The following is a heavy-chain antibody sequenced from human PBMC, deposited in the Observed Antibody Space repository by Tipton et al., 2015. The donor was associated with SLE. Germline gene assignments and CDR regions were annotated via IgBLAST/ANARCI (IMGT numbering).Heavy chain of an antibody. CDR1: NGSISRSSYY. CDR3: AGRRTGYRDAFDI. J-gene: IGHJ3*02. Sequence: TLSLTCSVSNGSISRSSYYWGWIRQPPGKGLEWIASIYYSGSTTYYNPSLKSRVTISVDTSTNQFSLLLTSVSAPDTAVYYCAGRRTGYRDAFDIWGQGTMVTVSS. CDR2: IYYSGSTT. D-gene: IGHD5-12*01. V-gene: IGHV4-39*01.